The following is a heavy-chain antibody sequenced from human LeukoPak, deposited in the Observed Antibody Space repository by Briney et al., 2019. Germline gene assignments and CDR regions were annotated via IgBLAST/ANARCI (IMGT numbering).Heavy chain of an antibody. V-gene: IGHV1-2*06. J-gene: IGHJ4*02. CDR1: GYTITGYY. D-gene: IGHD1-7*01. CDR3: ATHINWNYAGILDY. Sequence: ASVKVSCKASGYTITGYYMHWLRQAPGQGLEWMGRINPNSGDTKFAQKFQGRVTMSRDTSLSTAYMELSRLTSDDTAVYFCATHINWNYAGILDYWGQGALVTVSS. CDR2: INPNSGDT.